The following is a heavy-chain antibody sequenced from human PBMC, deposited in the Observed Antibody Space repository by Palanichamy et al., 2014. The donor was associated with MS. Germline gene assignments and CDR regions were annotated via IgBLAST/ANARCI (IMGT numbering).Heavy chain of an antibody. CDR1: GFSFSDHY. Sequence: EVHLVRSGGGLVQPGGSLTLSCAASGFSFSDHYMDWVRQVPGKGLEWVGRGRNKVNSYTTEYAASVKGRFTISRDDSKNSLYLHMNSLKSEDTAVYYCTRGGTLVSNYYNPMDVWGQGTTVTVSS. CDR2: GRNKVNSYTT. D-gene: IGHD5/OR15-5a*01. V-gene: IGHV3-72*01. J-gene: IGHJ6*02. CDR3: TRGGTLVSNYYNPMDV.